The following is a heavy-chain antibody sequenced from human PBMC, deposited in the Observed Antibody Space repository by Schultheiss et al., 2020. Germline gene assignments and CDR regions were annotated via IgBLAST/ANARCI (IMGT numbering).Heavy chain of an antibody. Sequence: SETLSLTCTVSGGSISSGGYYWSWIRQHPGKGLEWIGYIYYSGSTYYNPSLKSRVTMSVDTSKNQFSLRLNSVTAADTAVFYCARPAGTPSYMDVWGKGTTVTVSS. CDR2: IYYSGST. CDR3: ARPAGTPSYMDV. J-gene: IGHJ6*03. V-gene: IGHV4-31*03. D-gene: IGHD6-19*01. CDR1: GGSISSGGYY.